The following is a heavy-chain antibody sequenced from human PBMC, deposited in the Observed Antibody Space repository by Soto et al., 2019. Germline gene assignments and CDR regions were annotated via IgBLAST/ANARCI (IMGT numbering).Heavy chain of an antibody. J-gene: IGHJ4*02. CDR2: ISYDGSVR. V-gene: IGHV3-30-3*01. D-gene: IGHD6-19*01. Sequence: QVQLVESGGGVVQPGRSLRLSCAASGFTFSTYAMHWVRQAPGKGLEWMAVISYDGSVRYYADSLKGRFTISRDNTKNTLYLEMNSLRSGETALYYCARQNSGWSYYFDYWGQGTLVTVSS. CDR3: ARQNSGWSYYFDY. CDR1: GFTFSTYA.